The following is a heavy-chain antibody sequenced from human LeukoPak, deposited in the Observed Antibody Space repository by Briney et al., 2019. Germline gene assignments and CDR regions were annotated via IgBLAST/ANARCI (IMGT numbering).Heavy chain of an antibody. V-gene: IGHV1-18*01. CDR1: GYTFTSYG. D-gene: IGHD3-10*01. CDR3: AKAHSYGSGSSSGFDY. Sequence: GASVKVSCKASGYTFTSYGISWVRQAPGQGLEWMGWISAYNGNTNYAQKLQGRVTMTTDTSTSTAYMELRSLRSDDTAVYYCAKAHSYGSGSSSGFDYWGQGTLVTVSS. CDR2: ISAYNGNT. J-gene: IGHJ4*02.